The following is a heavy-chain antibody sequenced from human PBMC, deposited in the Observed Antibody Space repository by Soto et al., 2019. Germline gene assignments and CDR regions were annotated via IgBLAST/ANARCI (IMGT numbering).Heavy chain of an antibody. Sequence: QVQLQQWGAGLLKPSQTLSLTCAVYGGFVSSGSYYWSWIRRPPGKGLEWIGEMSHSGGTHFNPSLKSRVTISVDTSKNQFSLKMSSVTAADTALYYCACVERGTATTVVDAFDIWGPGTMVTVSS. V-gene: IGHV4-34*01. CDR1: GGFVSSGSYY. CDR3: ACVERGTATTVVDAFDI. J-gene: IGHJ3*02. D-gene: IGHD1-1*01. CDR2: MSHSGGT.